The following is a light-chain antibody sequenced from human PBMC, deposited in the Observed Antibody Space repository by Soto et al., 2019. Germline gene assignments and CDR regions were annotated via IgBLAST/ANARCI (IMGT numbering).Light chain of an antibody. Sequence: EIVLTQSPGTLSLSPGERATLSCRASQSVSSSYLAWYQQKPGQAPRLLIYGASSRATGITDRFSGSGSGTDFTLTSSRLEREDFAVYYCQQYGSSPYTVGQGTKLEIK. CDR2: GAS. J-gene: IGKJ2*01. CDR1: QSVSSSY. CDR3: QQYGSSPYT. V-gene: IGKV3-20*01.